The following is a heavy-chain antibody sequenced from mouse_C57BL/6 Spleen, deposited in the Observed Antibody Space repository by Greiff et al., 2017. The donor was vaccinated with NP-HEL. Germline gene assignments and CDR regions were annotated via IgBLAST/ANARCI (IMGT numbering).Heavy chain of an antibody. CDR3: ARGLAWFAY. CDR1: GYAFSSSW. Sequence: VQLQQSGPELVKPGASVKISCKASGYAFSSSWMNWVKQRPGKGLEWIGRIYPGDGDTNYNGKFKGKATLTADKSSRTAYMQLSSLTSEDSAVYFCARGLAWFAYWGQGTLATVSA. V-gene: IGHV1-82*01. CDR2: IYPGDGDT. J-gene: IGHJ3*01.